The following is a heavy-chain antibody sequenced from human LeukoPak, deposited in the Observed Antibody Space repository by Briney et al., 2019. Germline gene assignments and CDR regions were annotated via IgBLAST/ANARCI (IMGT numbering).Heavy chain of an antibody. CDR3: ERGGYTYGLDF. D-gene: IGHD5-18*01. CDR2: ISNLGRAI. CDR1: GVTLTVYR. J-gene: IGHJ4*02. Sequence: GGSLRLSCAASGVTLTVYRMNWVRQAPGKGPEWIAYISNLGRAIYYGGSVKGRFTISRDTAENSVALHMTSLRTEDTAMYYCERGGYTYGLDFWGQGTLVTVSS. V-gene: IGHV3-48*04.